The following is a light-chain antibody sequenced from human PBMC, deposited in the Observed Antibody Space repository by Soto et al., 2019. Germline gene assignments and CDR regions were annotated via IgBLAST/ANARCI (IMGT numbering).Light chain of an antibody. CDR3: MHSIRLLWT. CDR2: EVS. V-gene: IGKV2D-29*01. CDR1: ENLMHSDGKTY. J-gene: IGKJ1*01. Sequence: VLTQTPHSLSCTPGERASISCNSCENLMHSDGKTYLYWYVQKPGQPPQPLIHEVSNRFSGVPTRFSGSGSGTDFTLKISWVEAEDVGVYYCMHSIRLLWTFGQGTKVDFK.